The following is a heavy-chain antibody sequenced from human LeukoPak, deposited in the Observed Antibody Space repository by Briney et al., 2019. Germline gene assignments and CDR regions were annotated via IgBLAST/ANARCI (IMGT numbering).Heavy chain of an antibody. V-gene: IGHV3-30-3*01. J-gene: IGHJ4*02. CDR1: GFTFSSYA. Sequence: GGSLRLSCAPSGFTFSSYAMHWVRQAPGKGLEWVAVISYDGSNKYYADSVKGRFTISRDNSKNTLYLQTNSLRAEDTAVYYCARIMTTVTTFDYWGQGTLVTVSS. CDR2: ISYDGSNK. CDR3: ARIMTTVTTFDY. D-gene: IGHD4-17*01.